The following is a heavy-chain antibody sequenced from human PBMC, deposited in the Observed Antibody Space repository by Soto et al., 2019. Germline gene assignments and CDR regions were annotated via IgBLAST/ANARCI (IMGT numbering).Heavy chain of an antibody. D-gene: IGHD2-15*01. CDR1: GGAISSADYY. J-gene: IGHJ4*02. V-gene: IGHV4-30-4*01. Sequence: TLSLTCTVSGGAISSADYYWSWIRQTPGKGMEWIGYINYSRSTYYNPSLKSRVTISVDTSKNQFSLKLSSVTAADTAVYYCARHTPAISISDHWGQGTLVTVSS. CDR3: ARHTPAISISDH. CDR2: INYSRST.